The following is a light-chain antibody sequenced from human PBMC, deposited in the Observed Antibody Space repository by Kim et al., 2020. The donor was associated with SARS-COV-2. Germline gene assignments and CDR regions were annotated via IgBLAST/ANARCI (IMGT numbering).Light chain of an antibody. Sequence: GVGQTVSTTCEGNSRRSYYTTWYQQQPGPALIVIIYSKNNRPSGIPGRFSGSSAGNTASLTIAGTEAGDEADYYCNSRDSNDNVVFGGGTQLTVL. CDR1: SRRSYY. CDR2: SKN. V-gene: IGLV3-19*01. J-gene: IGLJ2*01. CDR3: NSRDSNDNVV.